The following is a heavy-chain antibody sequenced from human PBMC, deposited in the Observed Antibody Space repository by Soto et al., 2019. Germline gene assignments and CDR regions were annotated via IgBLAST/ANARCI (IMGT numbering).Heavy chain of an antibody. V-gene: IGHV4-34*01. CDR3: ARGGVVATPDGPDWYYYSYGTDV. CDR2: INHSGST. D-gene: IGHD5-12*01. Sequence: SETLSLTCAVYGGSFSGYYWSWIRQPPGKGLEWIGEINHSGSTNYNPSLKSRVTISVDTSKNQFSLKLSSVTAADTAVYYCARGGVVATPDGPDWYYYSYGTDVCGQGTTVTVSS. J-gene: IGHJ6*02. CDR1: GGSFSGYY.